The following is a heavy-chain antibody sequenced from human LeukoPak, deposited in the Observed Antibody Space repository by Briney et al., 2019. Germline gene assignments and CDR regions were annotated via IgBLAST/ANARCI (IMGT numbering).Heavy chain of an antibody. CDR1: GYTFTSYD. CDR2: MNPNSGNT. Sequence: ASVKVSCKASGYTFTSYDINWVRQATGQGLEWMGWMNPNSGNTGYAQKFQGRVTMTRNTSISTAYMELSGLRSEDTAVYYCASRPYYDFWSGYSYYYYYGMDVWGQGTTVTVSS. CDR3: ASRPYYDFWSGYSYYYYYGMDV. J-gene: IGHJ6*02. V-gene: IGHV1-8*01. D-gene: IGHD3-3*01.